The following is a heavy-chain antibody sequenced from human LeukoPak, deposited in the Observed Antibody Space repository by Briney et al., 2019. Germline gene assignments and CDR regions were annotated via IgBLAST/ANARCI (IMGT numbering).Heavy chain of an antibody. CDR1: GFTFSSYW. CDR2: ISSSRSYI. D-gene: IGHD6-13*01. V-gene: IGHV3-21*01. J-gene: IGHJ4*02. CDR3: ARFIAAPYYFDY. Sequence: PGGSLRLSCAASGFTFSSYWMHWVRQAPGKGLVWVSFISSSRSYIYYADSVKGRFAISRDNAKNSLYLQMNSLRAEDTAVYYCARFIAAPYYFDYWGRGTLVTVSS.